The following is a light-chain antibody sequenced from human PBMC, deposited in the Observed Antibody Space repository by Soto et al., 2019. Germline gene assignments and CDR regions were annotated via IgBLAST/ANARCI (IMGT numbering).Light chain of an antibody. Sequence: DIQMTQSPSSVSASVGDRVTITCRASRDISAWLAWYQHKPGKAPKVLVYGASSLQRGVTSRFAGRGYGTTFSLTISSLQPEDFATYYCQQASSFPVTFGGGTKVEIK. CDR1: RDISAW. J-gene: IGKJ4*01. CDR2: GAS. CDR3: QQASSFPVT. V-gene: IGKV1-12*01.